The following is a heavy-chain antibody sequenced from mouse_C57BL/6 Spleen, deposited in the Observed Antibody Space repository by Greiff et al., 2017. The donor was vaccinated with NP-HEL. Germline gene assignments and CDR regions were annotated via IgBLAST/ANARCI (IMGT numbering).Heavy chain of an antibody. CDR2: ISYDGSN. J-gene: IGHJ4*01. D-gene: IGHD2-1*01. CDR1: GYSITSGYY. CDR3: ARGYGNYDYAMDY. Sequence: EVKLQESGPGLVKPSQSLSLTCSVTGYSITSGYYWNWIRQFPGNKLEWMGYISYDGSNNYNPSLKNRISITRDTSKNQFFLKLNSVTTEDTATYYCARGYGNYDYAMDYWGQGTSVTVSS. V-gene: IGHV3-6*01.